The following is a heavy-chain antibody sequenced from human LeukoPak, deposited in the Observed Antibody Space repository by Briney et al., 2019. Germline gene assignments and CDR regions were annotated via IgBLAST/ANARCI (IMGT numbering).Heavy chain of an antibody. CDR2: ISWNSGSI. D-gene: IGHD3-9*01. CDR3: AKGGSLRYFDWLLY. V-gene: IGHV3-9*02. J-gene: IGHJ4*02. Sequence: GGSLRLSCAASGFTSDDYAMHWVRQAPGKGLEWVSGISWNSGSIGYADSVKGRFTISRDNAKNSLYLQMNSLRAEDTALYYCAKGGSLRYFDWLLYWGQGTLVTVSS. CDR1: GFTSDDYA.